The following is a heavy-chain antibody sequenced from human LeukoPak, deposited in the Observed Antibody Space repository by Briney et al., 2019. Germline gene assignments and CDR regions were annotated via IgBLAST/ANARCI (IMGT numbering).Heavy chain of an antibody. CDR1: GGSFSGYY. CDR2: FYCGST. CDR3: ARWDDGFDI. D-gene: IGHD1-26*01. J-gene: IGHJ3*02. V-gene: IGHV4-39*01. Sequence: SETLSLTCAVYGGSFSGYYWAWIRQPPGKGLEYIGSFYCGSTYYNPSLKSRVTISVDTSKNQFSLKLSSVTAADTAAFYCARWDDGFDIWGQGTMVTVSS.